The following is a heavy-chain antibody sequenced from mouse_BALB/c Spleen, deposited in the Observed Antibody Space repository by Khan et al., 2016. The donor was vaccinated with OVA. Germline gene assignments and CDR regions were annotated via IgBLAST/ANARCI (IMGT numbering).Heavy chain of an antibody. J-gene: IGHJ4*01. Sequence: DLVKPGASVKLSCKASGYTFTSYWINWIKQRPGQGLEWIGRVSPGSGSPYYNEMFKGKATVTVDKSSSTAYLHLNSLSSEDSAVYFGTRSNYDGNGLYAMDYWGQGTSVTVSS. CDR2: VSPGSGSP. D-gene: IGHD1-1*01. CDR3: TRSNYDGNGLYAMDY. CDR1: GYTFTSYW. V-gene: IGHV1S41*01.